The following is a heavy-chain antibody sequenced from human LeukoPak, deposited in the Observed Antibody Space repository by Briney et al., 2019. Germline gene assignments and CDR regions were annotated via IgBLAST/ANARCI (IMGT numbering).Heavy chain of an antibody. Sequence: EPSETLSLTCTVSGGSVSSGSYYWSWIRQPPGKGLEWIGYIYYSGSTNYNPSLKSRVTISVDTSKNQFSLKLSSVAAADTAVYYCATKKYSGYDFDYWGQGTLATVSS. CDR3: ATKKYSGYDFDY. CDR1: GGSVSSGSYY. J-gene: IGHJ4*02. V-gene: IGHV4-61*01. CDR2: IYYSGST. D-gene: IGHD5-12*01.